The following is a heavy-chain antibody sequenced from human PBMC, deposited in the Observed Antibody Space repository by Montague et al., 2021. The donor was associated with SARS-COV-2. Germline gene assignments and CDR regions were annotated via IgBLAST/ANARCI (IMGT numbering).Heavy chain of an antibody. CDR2: IYTSGST. V-gene: IGHV4-61*02. Sequence: TRSLTCTVSIGSISSGSYYWSWIRQPAGKGLEWIGRIYTSGSTNYXPSLKSRVTISVDTSKNRFSLKLSSVTAADTAVYYCARDGYSSGWNGLHWFDPWGQGTLVTVSS. CDR1: IGSISSGSYY. D-gene: IGHD6-25*01. J-gene: IGHJ5*02. CDR3: ARDGYSSGWNGLHWFDP.